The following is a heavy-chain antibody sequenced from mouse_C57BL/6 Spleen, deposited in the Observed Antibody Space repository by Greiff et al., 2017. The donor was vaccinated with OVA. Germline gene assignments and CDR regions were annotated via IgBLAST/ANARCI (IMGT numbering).Heavy chain of an antibody. CDR2: INPNNGGT. D-gene: IGHD6-5*01. Sequence: EVQLQQSGPELVKPGASVKIPCKASGYTFTDYNMDWVKQSHGKSLEWIGDINPNNGGTIYNQKFKGKATLTVDTSSSPAYMELRSLTSEDTAVYFCARPRGLSWYVDVWGTGTTVTVSS. V-gene: IGHV1-18*01. J-gene: IGHJ1*03. CDR3: ARPRGLSWYVDV. CDR1: GYTFTDYN.